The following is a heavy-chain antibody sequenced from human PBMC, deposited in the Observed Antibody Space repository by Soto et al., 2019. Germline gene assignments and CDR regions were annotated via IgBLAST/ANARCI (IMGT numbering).Heavy chain of an antibody. CDR2: ISYDGSNK. CDR1: GFTFSSYG. V-gene: IGHV3-30*18. J-gene: IGHJ6*02. Sequence: VGSLRLSCAASGFTFSSYGMHWVRQAPGKGLEWVAVISYDGSNKYYADSVKGRFTISRDNSKNTLYLQMNSLRAEDTAVYYCAKDIYYYGSGSYPRYYYYGMDVWGQGTTVTVSS. D-gene: IGHD3-10*01. CDR3: AKDIYYYGSGSYPRYYYYGMDV.